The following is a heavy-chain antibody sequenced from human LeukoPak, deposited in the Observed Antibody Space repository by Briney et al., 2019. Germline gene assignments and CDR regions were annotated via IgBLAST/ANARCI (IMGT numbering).Heavy chain of an antibody. Sequence: PSETLSLTCTVSGGSISSYYWSWIRQPPGKGLEWMGYIYYSGSTYYNPSLKSRVTISVDTSKNQFSLKLSSVTAADTAVYYCARRPYYYDSSGYSKDYWGQGTLVTVSS. CDR1: GGSISSYY. CDR2: IYYSGST. V-gene: IGHV4-59*12. D-gene: IGHD3-22*01. CDR3: ARRPYYYDSSGYSKDY. J-gene: IGHJ4*02.